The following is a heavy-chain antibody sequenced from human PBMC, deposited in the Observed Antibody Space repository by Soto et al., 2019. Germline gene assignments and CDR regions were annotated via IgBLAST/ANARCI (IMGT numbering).Heavy chain of an antibody. D-gene: IGHD4-17*01. Sequence: SETLSLTCTVSGGSISRGGYYWVWIRQRPGKGLEWMGYISYTGATHYSPSLESRATISVDTSKNQLSLRLTSVTAADTAVYHCARNPNDFGDYTAFDVWGQGTTVTVSS. J-gene: IGHJ3*01. CDR2: ISYTGAT. V-gene: IGHV4-31*03. CDR1: GGSISRGGYY. CDR3: ARNPNDFGDYTAFDV.